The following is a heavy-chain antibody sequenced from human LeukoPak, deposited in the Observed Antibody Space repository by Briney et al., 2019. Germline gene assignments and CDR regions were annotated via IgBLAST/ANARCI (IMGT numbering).Heavy chain of an antibody. J-gene: IGHJ4*02. CDR1: GSTFSSYA. V-gene: IGHV3-30-3*02. Sequence: GGSLRLSCAASGSTFSSYAMHWVRQAPGKGLEWVAVISYDGSNKYYADSVKGRFTISRDNSKNTLYLQMNSLRAEDTAVYYCATGRPFDYWGQGTLVTVSS. CDR2: ISYDGSNK. CDR3: ATGRPFDY. D-gene: IGHD1-14*01.